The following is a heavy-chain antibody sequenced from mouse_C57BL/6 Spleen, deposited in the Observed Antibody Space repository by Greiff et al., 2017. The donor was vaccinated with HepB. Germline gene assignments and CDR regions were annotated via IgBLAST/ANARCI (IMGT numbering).Heavy chain of an antibody. CDR2: ISDGGSYT. CDR1: GFTFSSYA. V-gene: IGHV5-4*03. J-gene: IGHJ2*01. CDR3: ARVGYCGSSRYFDY. Sequence: DVMLVESGGGLVKPGGSLKLSCAASGFTFSSYAMSWVRQTPEKRLEWVATISDGGSYTDYPDNVKGRFTISRDNAKNNLYLQMSHLKSVVTAMYYCARVGYCGSSRYFDYWGQGTTLTVSS. D-gene: IGHD1-1*01.